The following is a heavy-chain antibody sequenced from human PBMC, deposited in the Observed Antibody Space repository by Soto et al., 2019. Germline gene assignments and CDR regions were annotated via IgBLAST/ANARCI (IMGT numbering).Heavy chain of an antibody. CDR2: IYYRGSA. V-gene: IGHV4-39*01. CDR1: VGSISSSSHY. CDR3: ARHPGIAAHFDF. D-gene: IGHD6-13*01. Sequence: PSETLSLTCSVSVGSISSSSHYWGWIRQSPGKGLDWIGSIYYRGSAYYNPSLKSRVTISVDTSKNQFSLKLRSVTAADTSVYYCARHPGIAAHFDFWGQGTLVTVSS. J-gene: IGHJ4*02.